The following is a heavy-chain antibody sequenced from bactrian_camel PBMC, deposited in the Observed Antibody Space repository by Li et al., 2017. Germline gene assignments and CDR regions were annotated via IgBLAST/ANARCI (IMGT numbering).Heavy chain of an antibody. V-gene: IGHV3S67*01. D-gene: IGHD5*01. CDR2: ISSVSST. J-gene: IGHJ4*01. CDR1: ELTFSDVD. CDR3: AAAKIGFPSLARYLYTE. Sequence: DVQLVESGGGSVQPGGSLRPSCAASELTFSDVDMNWVRQAPGKEREPVATISSVSSTRYADSVKGRFAISQDSAENTVYLQMDSLKPAGTAMCYCAAAKIGFPSLARYLYTEWGPGTQVTVS.